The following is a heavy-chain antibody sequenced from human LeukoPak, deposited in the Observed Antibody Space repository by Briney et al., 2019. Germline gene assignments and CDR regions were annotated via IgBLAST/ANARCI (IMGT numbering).Heavy chain of an antibody. CDR1: GFTFSSYA. J-gene: IGHJ4*02. D-gene: IGHD3-22*01. Sequence: GGSLRLSCAASGFTFSSYAMSWVRQAPGKGLEWVSAISGSGGSTYYADSVKGRFTISRDNAKNSLYLQMDSLRAEDTALYYCAKDMGLDSSGVDYWGQGTLVTVSS. CDR2: ISGSGGST. CDR3: AKDMGLDSSGVDY. V-gene: IGHV3-23*01.